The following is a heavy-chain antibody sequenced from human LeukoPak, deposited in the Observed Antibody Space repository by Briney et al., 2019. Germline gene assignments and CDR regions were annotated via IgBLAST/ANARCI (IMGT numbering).Heavy chain of an antibody. Sequence: GGSLRLSCAASGFTFSSYSMNWVRQAPGKGLEWVSAISGNGVSTPYADSVKGRFTISRDNSKNTLYLQMNSLRAEDTAIYYCAKTLYGGADYWGQGTLVTVSS. V-gene: IGHV3-23*01. J-gene: IGHJ4*02. D-gene: IGHD4-23*01. CDR1: GFTFSSYS. CDR3: AKTLYGGADY. CDR2: ISGNGVST.